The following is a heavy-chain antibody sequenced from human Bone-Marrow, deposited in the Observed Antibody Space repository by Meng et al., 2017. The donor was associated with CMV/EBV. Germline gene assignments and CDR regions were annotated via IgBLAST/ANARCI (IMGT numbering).Heavy chain of an antibody. J-gene: IGHJ4*02. CDR3: ARVPLVGSSWYSAGGTNDY. CDR2: INPNSGGT. V-gene: IGHV1-2*02. D-gene: IGHD6-13*01. CDR1: GYTFTGYY. Sequence: ASVKVSCKASGYTFTGYYMYWVRQAPGQGLEWMGWINPNSGGTNYAQKFQGRVTMTRDTSISTAYMELSRLRSDDTAVYYCARVPLVGSSWYSAGGTNDYWGQGTLVTVSS.